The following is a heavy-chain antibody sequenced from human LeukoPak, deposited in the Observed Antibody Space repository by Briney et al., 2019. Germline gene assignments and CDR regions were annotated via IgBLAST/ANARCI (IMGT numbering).Heavy chain of an antibody. V-gene: IGHV4-59*01. J-gene: IGHJ4*02. D-gene: IGHD3-22*01. CDR1: GVSISSYY. Sequence: SETLSLTCTVSGVSISSYYWSWIRQPPGKGLEWIGYIYYSGSTNYNPSLKSRVTISVDTSKNQFSLKLSSVTAADTAVYYCARSSPNYYDSSGYPFDYWGQGTLVTVSS. CDR2: IYYSGST. CDR3: ARSSPNYYDSSGYPFDY.